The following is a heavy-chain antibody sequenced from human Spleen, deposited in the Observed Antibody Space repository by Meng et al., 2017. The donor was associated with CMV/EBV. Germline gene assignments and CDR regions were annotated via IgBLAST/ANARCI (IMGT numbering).Heavy chain of an antibody. D-gene: IGHD4-23*01. CDR1: GFSFSSYG. Sequence: GGSLRLSCAASGFSFSSYGMQWVRQAPGKGLEWVAFIRYDGSNKYYVDSVKGRFTISRDNAKNSLYLQMNSLRAEDTAVYYCARVHDYSGTSGYWGQGTLVTVSS. V-gene: IGHV3-30*02. CDR2: IRYDGSNK. J-gene: IGHJ4*02. CDR3: ARVHDYSGTSGY.